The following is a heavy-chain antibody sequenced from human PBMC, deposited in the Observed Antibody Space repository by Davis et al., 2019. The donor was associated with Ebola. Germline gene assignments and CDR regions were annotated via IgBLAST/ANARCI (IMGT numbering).Heavy chain of an antibody. Sequence: GGSLRLSCAASGFTFSSYWMSWVRQAPGKGLEWVANIKQDGSEKYYADSLKGRFTISRDNSKNTLYLQVNSLRTEDTAVYYCARGDKTDYWGQGTQVIVSS. CDR3: ARGDKTDY. CDR2: IKQDGSEK. J-gene: IGHJ4*02. CDR1: GFTFSSYW. V-gene: IGHV3-7*01.